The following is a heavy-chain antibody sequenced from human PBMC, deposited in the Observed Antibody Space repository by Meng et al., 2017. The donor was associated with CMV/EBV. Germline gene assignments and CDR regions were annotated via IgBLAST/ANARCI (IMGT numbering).Heavy chain of an antibody. CDR3: AREDRPLVHCSSTSCRTNYYYYGMDV. V-gene: IGHV3-7*01. Sequence: GGSLRLSCAVSGFTFSSYWMSWVRQAPGKGLEWVANIKQDGSEKYYVDSVKGRFTTSRDNAKNSLYLQMNSLRAEDTAVYYCAREDRPLVHCSSTSCRTNYYYYGMDVWGQGTTVTVSS. CDR1: GFTFSSYW. J-gene: IGHJ6*02. CDR2: IKQDGSEK. D-gene: IGHD2-2*01.